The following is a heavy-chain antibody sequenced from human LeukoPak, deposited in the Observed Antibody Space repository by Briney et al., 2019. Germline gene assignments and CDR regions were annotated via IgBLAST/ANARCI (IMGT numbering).Heavy chain of an antibody. Sequence: GGSLRLSCAASGFTFSSYAMSWVRQAPGEGLEWVSAISGSGGSTYYADSVKGRFTISRDNSKNTLYLQMNSLRAEDTAVYYCAKGDSSGYYGLFDYWGQGTLVTVSS. CDR1: GFTFSSYA. D-gene: IGHD3-22*01. CDR2: ISGSGGST. J-gene: IGHJ4*02. CDR3: AKGDSSGYYGLFDY. V-gene: IGHV3-23*01.